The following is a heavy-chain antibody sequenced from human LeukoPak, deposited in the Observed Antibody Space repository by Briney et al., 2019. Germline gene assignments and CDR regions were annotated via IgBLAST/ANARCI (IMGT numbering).Heavy chain of an antibody. CDR3: AKKDSSGSGSSHLDY. V-gene: IGHV3-23*01. Sequence: GGSLRLSCAASGFTFSSYAMSWVRQAPGKGLEWVSAISGSGGSTYYADSVKGRFTISRDNSKNTLHLQMNSLRADDTAVYYCAKKDSSGSGSSHLDYWGQGTLVTVSS. CDR1: GFTFSSYA. CDR2: ISGSGGST. D-gene: IGHD3-10*01. J-gene: IGHJ4*02.